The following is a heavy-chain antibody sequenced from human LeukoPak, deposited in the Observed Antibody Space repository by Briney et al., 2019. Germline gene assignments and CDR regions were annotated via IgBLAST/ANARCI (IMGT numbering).Heavy chain of an antibody. CDR2: IYYSGST. D-gene: IGHD3-16*01. Sequence: SETLSLTCTVSGGSISSSSYYWGWIRQPPGKGLEWIGSIYYSGSTYYNPSLKSRVTISVDTSRNQFSLKLSSVTAADTAVYYCARTSAFGGVIDYFDYWGQGTLVTVSS. CDR1: GGSISSSSYY. V-gene: IGHV4-39*01. CDR3: ARTSAFGGVIDYFDY. J-gene: IGHJ4*02.